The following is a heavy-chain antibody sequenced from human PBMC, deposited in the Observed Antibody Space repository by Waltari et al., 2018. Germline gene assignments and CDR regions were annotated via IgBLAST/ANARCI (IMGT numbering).Heavy chain of an antibody. Sequence: QVHLLESGGGVGQPGTSLRLCCTVSGFAFFKPCLHWVSQAPGKGLGVVGGIWNDGRQTYYGDSVKGRFTMSRGNSKNMIDLQVDSLKVEDTAVYYCAREGISGSGEYYGMDVWGQGTTVTVS. CDR2: IWNDGRQT. CDR3: AREGISGSGEYYGMDV. CDR1: GFAFFKPC. J-gene: IGHJ6*02. D-gene: IGHD3-10*01. V-gene: IGHV3-33*01.